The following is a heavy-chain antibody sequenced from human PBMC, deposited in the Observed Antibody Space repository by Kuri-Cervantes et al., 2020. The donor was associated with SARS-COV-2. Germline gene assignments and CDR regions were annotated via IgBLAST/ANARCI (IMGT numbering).Heavy chain of an antibody. Sequence: GGSLRLSCAASGFTFDDYAMHWVRQAPGKGLEWVSGISWNSGSIGYADSVKGRFTISRDNAKNSLYLQMNSLRAEDTAVYYCARSDEIAAAEYYYYGMDVWGQGTTVTVSS. CDR3: ARSDEIAAAEYYYYGMDV. J-gene: IGHJ6*02. CDR1: GFTFDDYA. D-gene: IGHD6-13*01. V-gene: IGHV3-9*01. CDR2: ISWNSGSI.